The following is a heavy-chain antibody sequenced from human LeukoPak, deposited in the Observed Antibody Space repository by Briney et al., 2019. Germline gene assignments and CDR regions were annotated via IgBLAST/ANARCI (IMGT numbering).Heavy chain of an antibody. J-gene: IGHJ4*02. V-gene: IGHV3-30*02. CDR2: IRYDGSNK. D-gene: IGHD3-22*01. Sequence: GSLRLSCGASGFTFSSYGMHWVRQAPGKGLEWVAFIRYDGSNKYYADSVKGRFTISRDNSKNTLYLQMNSLRSEDTAVYYCVRDYDISGPQKNFFDYWGQGTLVTVSS. CDR1: GFTFSSYG. CDR3: VRDYDISGPQKNFFDY.